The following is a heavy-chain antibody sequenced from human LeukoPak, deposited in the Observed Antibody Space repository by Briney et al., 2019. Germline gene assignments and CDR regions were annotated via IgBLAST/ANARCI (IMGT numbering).Heavy chain of an antibody. J-gene: IGHJ4*02. Sequence: GGSLRLSSAASGFTFSSYSMNWVRQAPGKGLEWVSSISSSSSYIYYADSVKGRFTISRDNAKNSLYLQMNSLRAEDTAVYYCARDGDLVFDYWGQGTLVTVSS. V-gene: IGHV3-21*01. CDR1: GFTFSSYS. D-gene: IGHD7-27*01. CDR2: ISSSSSYI. CDR3: ARDGDLVFDY.